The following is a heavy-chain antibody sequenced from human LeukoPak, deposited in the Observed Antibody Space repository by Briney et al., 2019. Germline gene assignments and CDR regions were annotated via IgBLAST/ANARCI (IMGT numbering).Heavy chain of an antibody. CDR3: ARAQYYYDSSGSNFDY. CDR1: GGSISSSSYY. V-gene: IGHV4-39*07. CDR2: IYYSGST. D-gene: IGHD3-22*01. J-gene: IGHJ4*02. Sequence: SETLSLTCTVSGGSISSSSYYWGWIRQPPGKGLEWIGSIYYSGSTYYNPSLKSRVTISVDTSKNQFSLKLSSVTAADTAVYYCARAQYYYDSSGSNFDYWGQGTLVTVSS.